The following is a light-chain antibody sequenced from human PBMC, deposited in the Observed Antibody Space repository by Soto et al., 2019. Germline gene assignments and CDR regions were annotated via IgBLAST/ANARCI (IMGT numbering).Light chain of an antibody. V-gene: IGKV3D-15*01. CDR1: QSVSGN. CDR3: QQYNNWPPT. Sequence: EIVMTQSPATLSVSPGERATLSCRASQSVSGNLAWYQQKPGQAPRLIIFGASTRATGIPARFSGSGSGTEFTLTISSLQSEDFAVYYCQQYNNWPPTFGQGTKVEIK. CDR2: GAS. J-gene: IGKJ1*01.